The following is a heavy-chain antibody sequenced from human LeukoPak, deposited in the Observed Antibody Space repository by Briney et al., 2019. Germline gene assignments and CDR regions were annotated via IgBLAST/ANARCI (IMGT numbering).Heavy chain of an antibody. V-gene: IGHV4-59*01. J-gene: IGHJ5*02. CDR3: ARGEWWFDP. CDR2: IYYSGSA. D-gene: IGHD2-8*01. CDR1: GASITSDY. Sequence: SETLSLTCTVSGASITSDYWSWIRQPPGKGLEWIGNIYYSGSANYNPSLNNRVTILLDMSMNQFSLKLSSVTAADTAVYYCARGEWWFDPWGQGTLVTVSS.